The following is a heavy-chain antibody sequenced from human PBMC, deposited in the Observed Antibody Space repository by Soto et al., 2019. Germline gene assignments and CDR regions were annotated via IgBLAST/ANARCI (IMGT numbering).Heavy chain of an antibody. Sequence: QITLKESGPTLVKPTQTLTLTCTFSGFSLRSSAVGVGWIRQPPGKALEWLALIYWDDDKRYSPSLKSRLTIAKDTSKTQVVRTMTNMDPVDTATYYWARRWGSGNDFNWCFDLWGRGTLVTVSS. V-gene: IGHV2-5*02. CDR3: ARRWGSGNDFNWCFDL. CDR1: GFSLRSSAVG. J-gene: IGHJ2*01. CDR2: IYWDDDK. D-gene: IGHD5-12*01.